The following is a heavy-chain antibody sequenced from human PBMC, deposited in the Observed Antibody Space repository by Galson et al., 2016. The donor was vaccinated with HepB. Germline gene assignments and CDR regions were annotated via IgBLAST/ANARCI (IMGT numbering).Heavy chain of an antibody. Sequence: SLRLSCAASGFTFSNYGMSWVRQAPGKGLEWVSGISGSGGSIYSADSVKGRFTISRDTSKNTLYLQMNSLRADDTAVYYCAKKSLVAGTATYVFDNWGQGTLVTVSS. V-gene: IGHV3-23*01. J-gene: IGHJ4*02. CDR1: GFTFSNYG. CDR3: AKKSLVAGTATYVFDN. CDR2: ISGSGGSI. D-gene: IGHD6-19*01.